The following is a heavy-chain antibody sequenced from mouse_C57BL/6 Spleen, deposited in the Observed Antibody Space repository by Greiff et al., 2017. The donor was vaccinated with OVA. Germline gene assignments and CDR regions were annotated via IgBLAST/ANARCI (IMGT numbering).Heavy chain of an antibody. D-gene: IGHD2-5*01. J-gene: IGHJ3*01. Sequence: QVQLQQPGAELVMPGASVKLSCKASGSTFTSYWMHWVKQTPGQGLEWIGEIDPSDSYTNYNQKFKGKSTLTVDKSSSTAYMQLSSLTSEDSAVFESARKDSNYFWFAYWGQGTLVTVSA. CDR3: ARKDSNYFWFAY. CDR1: GSTFTSYW. V-gene: IGHV1-69*01. CDR2: IDPSDSYT.